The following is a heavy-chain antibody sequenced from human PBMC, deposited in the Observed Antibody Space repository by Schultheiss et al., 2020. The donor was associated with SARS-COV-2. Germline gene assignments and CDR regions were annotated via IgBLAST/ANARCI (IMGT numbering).Heavy chain of an antibody. CDR2: IIPIFGTA. J-gene: IGHJ2*01. Sequence: SVKVSCKASGGTFSSYAISWVRQAPGQGLEWMGGIIPIFGTANYAQKFQGRVTITADESTSTAYMELSSLRSEDTAVYYCARDRYYSSSSVRSLRYFDLWGRGTLVTVSS. CDR3: ARDRYYSSSSVRSLRYFDL. D-gene: IGHD6-6*01. CDR1: GGTFSSYA. V-gene: IGHV1-69*13.